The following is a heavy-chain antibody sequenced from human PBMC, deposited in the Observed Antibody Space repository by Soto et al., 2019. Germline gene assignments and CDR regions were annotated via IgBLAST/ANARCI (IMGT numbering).Heavy chain of an antibody. CDR1: GGSISSGGYY. CDR2: IYYSGST. V-gene: IGHV4-31*03. J-gene: IGHJ4*02. Sequence: LSLTCTVSGGSISSGGYYWSWIRQHPGKGLGWIGYIYYSGSTYYNPSLKSRVTISVDTSKNQFSLKLSSVTAADTAVYYCARADSSGYYPFDYWGQGTLVTVSS. CDR3: ARADSSGYYPFDY. D-gene: IGHD3-22*01.